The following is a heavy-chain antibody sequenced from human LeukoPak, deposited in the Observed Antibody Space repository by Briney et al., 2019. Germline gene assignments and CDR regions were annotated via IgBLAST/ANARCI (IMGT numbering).Heavy chain of an antibody. D-gene: IGHD3-22*01. CDR2: IYHTGST. CDR3: ASGGTAVVMALTYYFDT. V-gene: IGHV4-38-2*01. CDR1: GYSISSGYY. J-gene: IGHJ4*02. Sequence: SETLSLTCAVSGYSISSGYYWGWIRQPPGKGLEWIGSIYHTGSTYYDPSLQSRVTISLDSPKNQFSLKLTSVTAADTAVYYCASGGTAVVMALTYYFDTWGQGTPVTVSS.